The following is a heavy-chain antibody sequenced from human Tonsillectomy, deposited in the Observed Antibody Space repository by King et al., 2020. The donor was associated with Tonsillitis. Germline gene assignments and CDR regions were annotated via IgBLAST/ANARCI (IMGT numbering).Heavy chain of an antibody. J-gene: IGHJ4*02. CDR3: ARRVTALDY. CDR2: IRGRGGGQ. Sequence: VQLLESGGGLVQSGGSLGLSCAASGFPFSTYAMSWVRQAPGKGLGWGSVIRGRGGGQYYADSVKGRFTISRDNSKNTLYLQMTSLRAEDTAVYYCARRVTALDYWGQGTLVTVSS. V-gene: IGHV3-23*01. CDR1: GFPFSTYA. D-gene: IGHD2-21*02.